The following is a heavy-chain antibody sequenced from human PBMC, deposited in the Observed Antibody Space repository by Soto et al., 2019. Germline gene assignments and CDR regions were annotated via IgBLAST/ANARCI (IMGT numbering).Heavy chain of an antibody. CDR2: IYHSGST. CDR3: ARGGDGFDL. D-gene: IGHD3-16*01. V-gene: IGHV4-59*06. Sequence: SETLSLTCTVSGGSISSYYWSWIRQPPGKGLEWIGYIYHSGSTYYSPSLKSRVTISVDTSENQFSLKLTSMTAADTAVYYCARGGDGFDLWGQGKMVTVSS. J-gene: IGHJ3*01. CDR1: GGSISSYY.